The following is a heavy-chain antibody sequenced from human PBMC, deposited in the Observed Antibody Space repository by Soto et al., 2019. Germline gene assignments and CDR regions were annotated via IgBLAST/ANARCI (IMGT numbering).Heavy chain of an antibody. D-gene: IGHD3-16*02. CDR2: IYWNDDK. CDR1: GFSLSTSGVG. CDR3: AHSSSNGGVIVRRHYFDY. V-gene: IGHV2-5*01. Sequence: QITLKESGPTLVKPTQTLTLTCTFSGFSLSTSGVGVGWIRQPPGKALEWLALIYWNDDKRYSQSLKSRLTIAKDTSKNQVVLTMTNMDPVDTASYYCAHSSSNGGVIVRRHYFDYWGQGPLVTVSS. J-gene: IGHJ4*02.